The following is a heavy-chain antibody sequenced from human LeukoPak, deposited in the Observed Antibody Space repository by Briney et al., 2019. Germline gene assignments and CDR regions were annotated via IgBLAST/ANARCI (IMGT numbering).Heavy chain of an antibody. Sequence: GASVKVSCKASGYTFTSYYIHWVRQAPGQGPEWMGIIKSTDGRTSYAQRFQGRVTMTRDTSTSTVSMELSSLGSEDTAVYYCARESLPGTKRFDPWGQGTLVTVSS. CDR1: GYTFTSYY. D-gene: IGHD6-13*01. CDR2: IKSTDGRT. V-gene: IGHV1-46*01. J-gene: IGHJ5*02. CDR3: ARESLPGTKRFDP.